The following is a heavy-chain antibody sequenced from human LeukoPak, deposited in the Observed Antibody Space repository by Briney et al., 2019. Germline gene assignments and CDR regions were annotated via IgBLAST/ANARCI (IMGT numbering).Heavy chain of an antibody. CDR1: GGGINSYY. V-gene: IGHV4-59*10. CDR3: AGGLAQDTFDY. J-gene: IGHJ4*02. CDR2: IYTTGST. D-gene: IGHD2-15*01. Sequence: KPSETLSLTCAGSGGGINSYYWSWIRQPDGLGLEWIWRIYTTGSTNYNPSLKSRVTMSVDTSKNQFSLKLSSVTAADTAVYYCAGGLAQDTFDYWGQGTLVTVSS.